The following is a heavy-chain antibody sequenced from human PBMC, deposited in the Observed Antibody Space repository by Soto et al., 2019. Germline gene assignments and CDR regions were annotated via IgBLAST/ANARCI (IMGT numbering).Heavy chain of an antibody. CDR3: ARGVAAAYYYYAMDV. V-gene: IGHV3-21*01. D-gene: IGHD6-13*01. CDR2: ISTTSSYM. CDR1: GFPFISYS. J-gene: IGHJ6*02. Sequence: QVVESGGGLVKPGGSLRLSCSASGFPFISYSMSWVRQAPGRGLQWVSSISTTSSYMSYAESVRGRFTISRDNAKNSRFLQMNSLRAEDTAVYYCARGVAAAYYYYAMDVWGQGTTVTVSS.